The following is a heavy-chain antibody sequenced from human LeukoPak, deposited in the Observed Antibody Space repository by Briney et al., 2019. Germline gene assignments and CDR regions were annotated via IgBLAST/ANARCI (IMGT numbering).Heavy chain of an antibody. CDR3: ARGHGDSGNDY. CDR1: GFTFSSFW. J-gene: IGHJ4*02. Sequence: GGSLRLSCVASGFTFSSFWMHWVRQTPEKGLVWVSRINNDGSTTSYADSVKGRFTISRDNARNTLYLQMNSLRAEDTAVYYCARGHGDSGNDYWGQGTLVTGSS. CDR2: INNDGSTT. D-gene: IGHD6-19*01. V-gene: IGHV3-74*01.